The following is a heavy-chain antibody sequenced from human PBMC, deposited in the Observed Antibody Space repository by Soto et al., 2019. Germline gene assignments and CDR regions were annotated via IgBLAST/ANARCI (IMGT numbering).Heavy chain of an antibody. CDR2: INPSGGST. V-gene: IGHV1-46*01. Sequence: ASVKVSCKASGYTFTSYYMHWVRQAPGQGLEWMGIINPSGGSTSYAQKFQGRVTMTRDTSTSTVYMELSSLRSEDTAVYYCARDWPYCTNGVCSPYGMDVWGQGTTVTVYS. J-gene: IGHJ6*02. D-gene: IGHD2-8*01. CDR3: ARDWPYCTNGVCSPYGMDV. CDR1: GYTFTSYY.